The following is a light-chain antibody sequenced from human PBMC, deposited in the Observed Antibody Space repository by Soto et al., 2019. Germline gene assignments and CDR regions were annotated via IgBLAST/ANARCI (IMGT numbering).Light chain of an antibody. J-gene: IGLJ1*01. Sequence: QSVLTQPPSVSEAPRQRVTISCSGSSSSIGNNAVNWYQQLPGKAPKLLIYYDDLLPSGVSDRFSGSKSGTSASLAISGLQSEDEADYYCAAWDDSLNVYVFGTGTKVTVL. V-gene: IGLV1-36*01. CDR1: SSSIGNNA. CDR2: YDD. CDR3: AAWDDSLNVYV.